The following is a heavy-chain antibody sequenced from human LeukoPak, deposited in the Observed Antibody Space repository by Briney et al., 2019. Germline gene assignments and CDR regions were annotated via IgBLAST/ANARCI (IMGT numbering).Heavy chain of an antibody. CDR2: INHSGST. CDR3: ARQGGIYYFDY. Sequence: KPSETLSLTCAVYGGSFSGYYWSWIRQPPGKGLEWIGEINHSGSTNYNPSLKSRVTISVDTSKNQFSLKLSSVTAADTAVYYCARQGGIYYFDYWGQGTLVTVSS. V-gene: IGHV4-34*01. D-gene: IGHD2-15*01. CDR1: GGSFSGYY. J-gene: IGHJ4*02.